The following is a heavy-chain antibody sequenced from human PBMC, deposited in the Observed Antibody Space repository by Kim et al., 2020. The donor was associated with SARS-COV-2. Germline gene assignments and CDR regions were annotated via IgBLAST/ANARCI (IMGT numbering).Heavy chain of an antibody. V-gene: IGHV3-23*01. CDR3: AKETAAAGTDDY. J-gene: IGHJ4*02. D-gene: IGHD6-13*01. Sequence: GSTYYADSVKGRFTISRDNSKNTLYLQMNSLRAEDTAVYYCAKETAAAGTDDYWGQGTLVTVSS. CDR2: GST.